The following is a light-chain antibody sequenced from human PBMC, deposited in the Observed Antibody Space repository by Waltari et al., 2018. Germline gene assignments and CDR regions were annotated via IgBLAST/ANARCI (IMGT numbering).Light chain of an antibody. CDR2: EDS. V-gene: IGLV3-10*01. CDR1: ALPKKY. CDR3: YSTDSSGNHRR. Sequence: SYELTQPPSVSVSPGQTARITCSGDALPKKYAYWYQQKSGQAPVLVIYEDSKRPSGIPERFPGSLSGTMANLTISGAQVEDEADYYFYSTDSSGNHRRFGGGTKLTVL. J-gene: IGLJ2*01.